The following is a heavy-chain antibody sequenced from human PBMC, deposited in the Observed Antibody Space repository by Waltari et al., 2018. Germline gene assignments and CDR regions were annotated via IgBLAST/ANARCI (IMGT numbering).Heavy chain of an antibody. Sequence: QVQLQESGPGLVKPSETLSLICIVSGGSISSYYWNWIRQPAGKGLEWIGRIYTSGSTSYNPSLKSRGTMSVDTSKNHVSLRLSSVTAADTAVYYCAGSSNFGIYGLDVWGQGTTVIVSS. V-gene: IGHV4-4*07. CDR3: AGSSNFGIYGLDV. J-gene: IGHJ6*02. CDR2: IYTSGST. CDR1: GGSISSYY. D-gene: IGHD3-3*01.